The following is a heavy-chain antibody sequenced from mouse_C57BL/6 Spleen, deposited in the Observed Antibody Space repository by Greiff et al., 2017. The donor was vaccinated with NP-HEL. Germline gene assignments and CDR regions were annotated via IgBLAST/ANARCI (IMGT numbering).Heavy chain of an antibody. CDR3: ASSLYYGSRGYFDV. CDR1: GYTFTSYW. CDR2: IDPSDSYT. J-gene: IGHJ1*03. Sequence: QVQLQQSGAELVKPGASVKLSCKASGYTFTSYWMQWVKQRPGQGLEWIGEIDPSDSYTNYNQKFKGKATLTVDTSSSTAYMQLSSLTSEDSAVYYCASSLYYGSRGYFDVWGTGTTVTVSS. V-gene: IGHV1-50*01. D-gene: IGHD1-1*01.